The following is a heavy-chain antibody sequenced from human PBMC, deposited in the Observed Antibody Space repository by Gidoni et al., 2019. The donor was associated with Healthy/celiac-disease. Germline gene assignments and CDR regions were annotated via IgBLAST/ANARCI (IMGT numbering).Heavy chain of an antibody. D-gene: IGHD3-10*01. CDR3: ARGYYGSGSYSHYYGMDV. CDR2: INWNGGST. V-gene: IGHV3-20*04. J-gene: IGHJ6*02. Sequence: VQLVESGGGVVRPGGSLRLSCAASGFPFDDYGMSWVRQAPGTGLGWVSGINWNGGSTGYADSVKGRFTISRDNAKNSLYLQMNSLRAEDTALYYCARGYYGSGSYSHYYGMDVWGQGTTVTVSS. CDR1: GFPFDDYG.